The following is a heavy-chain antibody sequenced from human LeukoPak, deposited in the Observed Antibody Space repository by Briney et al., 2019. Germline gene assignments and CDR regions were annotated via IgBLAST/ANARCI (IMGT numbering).Heavy chain of an antibody. D-gene: IGHD2-2*02. J-gene: IGHJ6*02. CDR3: ARDDHNTLMLPLYYYYGMDV. CDR2: IYWNDDK. V-gene: IGHV2-5*01. Sequence: SGPTLVKPTQTLTLTCSYSGFSLSTSGVGVGWIRQPPGKALEWLALIYWNDDKRYSPSLKSRLTITKDTSKNQVVLTMTNMDPVDTATYYCARDDHNTLMLPLYYYYGMDVWGQGTTVTVSS. CDR1: GFSLSTSGVG.